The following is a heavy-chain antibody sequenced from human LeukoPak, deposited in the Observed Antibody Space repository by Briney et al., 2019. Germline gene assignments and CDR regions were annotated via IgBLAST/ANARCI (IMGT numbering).Heavy chain of an antibody. CDR2: INHSGST. D-gene: IGHD6-19*01. J-gene: IGHJ4*02. Sequence: SETLSLTCAVYGGSFSGYYWSWIRQPPGKGLEWIGEINHSGSTNYNPSLKSRVTVSVDTSKNQFSLKLSSVTAADTAVYYCARRDRIAVAGKVGYWGQGTLVTVSA. CDR1: GGSFSGYY. CDR3: ARRDRIAVAGKVGY. V-gene: IGHV4-34*01.